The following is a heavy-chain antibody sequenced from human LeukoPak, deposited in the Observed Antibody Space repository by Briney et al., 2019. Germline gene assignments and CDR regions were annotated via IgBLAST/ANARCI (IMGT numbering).Heavy chain of an antibody. Sequence: ASVKVSCKASGYTFTSYAMHWVRQAPGQRLEWMGWINAGNGNTKYSQKFQGRVTITRDTSASTAYMELSSLRSEDAAVYYCARVRDDSSSWYYYYYGMDVWGQGTTVTVSS. CDR1: GYTFTSYA. D-gene: IGHD6-13*01. J-gene: IGHJ6*02. V-gene: IGHV1-3*01. CDR3: ARVRDDSSSWYYYYYGMDV. CDR2: INAGNGNT.